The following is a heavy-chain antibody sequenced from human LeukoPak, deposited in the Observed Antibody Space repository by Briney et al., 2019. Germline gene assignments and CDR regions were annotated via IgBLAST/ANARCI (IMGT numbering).Heavy chain of an antibody. J-gene: IGHJ4*02. D-gene: IGHD3-22*01. CDR2: VSDSGGRT. V-gene: IGHV3-23*01. CDR1: GFTFSSYA. Sequence: AGGSLRLSCAASGFTFSSYAMSWVRQAPGKGLEWVSSVSDSGGRTYYAASVKGRFTISRDNSKNTLYLQTNSLRAEDTAVYYCAKDSSGYPDYWGQGTLVTVSS. CDR3: AKDSSGYPDY.